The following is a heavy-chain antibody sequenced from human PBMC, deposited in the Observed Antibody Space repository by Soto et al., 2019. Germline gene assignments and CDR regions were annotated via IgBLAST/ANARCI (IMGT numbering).Heavy chain of an antibody. Sequence: ASVKVSCKASGYTFTSYGISWVRQAPGQGLEWMGWISAYNGNTNYAQKLQGRVTMTTDTSTSTAYMELRSLRSDDTAVYYCARDPQLGVAPFSRAFDIWGQAKMVSVSS. V-gene: IGHV1-18*01. D-gene: IGHD2-2*01. CDR3: ARDPQLGVAPFSRAFDI. J-gene: IGHJ3*02. CDR2: ISAYNGNT. CDR1: GYTFTSYG.